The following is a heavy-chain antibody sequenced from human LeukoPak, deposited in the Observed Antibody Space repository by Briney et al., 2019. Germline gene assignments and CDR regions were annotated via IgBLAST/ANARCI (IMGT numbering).Heavy chain of an antibody. CDR2: ISYGGTT. CDR3: ARSYDILTGSDY. V-gene: IGHV3-48*03. Sequence: PGGSLRLSCAASGFTFRSYEMNWVRQAPGKGLEWISYISYGGTTKYAESVKGRFTISRDNAKNSLHLQMNSLRAEDTAVYYCARSYDILTGSDYWGQGTLVTVSS. J-gene: IGHJ4*02. CDR1: GFTFRSYE. D-gene: IGHD3-9*01.